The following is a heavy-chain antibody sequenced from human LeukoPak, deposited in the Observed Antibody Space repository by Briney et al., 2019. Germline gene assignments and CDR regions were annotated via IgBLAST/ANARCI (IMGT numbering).Heavy chain of an antibody. J-gene: IGHJ4*02. CDR2: IRYDGSNR. CDR1: GFTFSRYG. CDR3: AKDLHGSGSYAIDY. Sequence: PGGSLRLSCAASGFTFSRYGMHWVRQAPGKGLEWVAFIRYDGSNRYYADSVKGRFTISRDNSKNTLYLQMNSLRAEDTAVYYCAKDLHGSGSYAIDYWGQGTLVTVSS. D-gene: IGHD3-10*01. V-gene: IGHV3-30*02.